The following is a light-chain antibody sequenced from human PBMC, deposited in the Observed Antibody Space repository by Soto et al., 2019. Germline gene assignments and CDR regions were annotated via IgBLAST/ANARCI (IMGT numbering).Light chain of an antibody. CDR2: GAS. V-gene: IGKV3-20*01. Sequence: EIVLTQSPGTLSLSPGERATLSCRASQSVSSSFLAWYQQKPGQAPRLLIYGASSRATGIPDRFSGSGSGTDFTLTISRLEPEYVAVYYSQQYDSSPLTFGGGTKVEIK. CDR3: QQYDSSPLT. J-gene: IGKJ4*01. CDR1: QSVSSSF.